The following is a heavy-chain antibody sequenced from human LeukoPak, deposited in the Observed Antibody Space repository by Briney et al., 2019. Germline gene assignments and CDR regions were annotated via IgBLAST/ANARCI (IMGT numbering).Heavy chain of an antibody. D-gene: IGHD6-19*01. V-gene: IGHV4-34*01. Sequence: SETLSLTCAVYGGSFSGYYWSWIRQPPGKGLGWIGEINHSGSTNYNPSLKSRVTISVDTSKNQFSLKLSSVTAADTAVYYCATTGYSSGWSLSDYWGQGTLVTVSS. CDR3: ATTGYSSGWSLSDY. CDR2: INHSGST. CDR1: GGSFSGYY. J-gene: IGHJ4*02.